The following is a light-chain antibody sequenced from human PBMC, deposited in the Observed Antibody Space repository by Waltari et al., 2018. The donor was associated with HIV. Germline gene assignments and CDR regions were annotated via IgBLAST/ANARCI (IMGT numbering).Light chain of an antibody. Sequence: QSALTQPASVSGAPGPSINISCTGTASDIGDYNYVTWYQQHPGKSPKLVIHDVSNLPSGISTRCSGSRSGTTASLTISGLQAEDEAVYYCSSYTRSTRTTAWLFGGGTRLAVL. CDR1: ASDIGDYNY. V-gene: IGLV2-14*03. CDR3: SSYTRSTRTTAWL. CDR2: DVS. J-gene: IGLJ2*01.